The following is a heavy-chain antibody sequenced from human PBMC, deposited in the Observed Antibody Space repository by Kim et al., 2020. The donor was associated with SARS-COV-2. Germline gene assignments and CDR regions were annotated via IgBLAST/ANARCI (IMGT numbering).Heavy chain of an antibody. J-gene: IGHJ2*01. Sequence: ASVKVSCKASGYTFTSYGISWVRQAPGQGLEWMGWISAYNGNTNYAQKLQGRVTMTTDTSTSTAYTELRSLRSDDTAVYYCARASYDSSGYYAAAWYFDLWGRGTLVTVSS. V-gene: IGHV1-18*01. CDR1: GYTFTSYG. CDR3: ARASYDSSGYYAAAWYFDL. CDR2: ISAYNGNT. D-gene: IGHD3-22*01.